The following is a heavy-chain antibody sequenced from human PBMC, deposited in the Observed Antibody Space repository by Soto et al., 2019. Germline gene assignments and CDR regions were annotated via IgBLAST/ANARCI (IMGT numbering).Heavy chain of an antibody. Sequence: ASVKVSCKASGYTFTSYYMHWVRQAPGQGLEWMGIINPSGGSTSYAQKFQGRVTMTRDTSTSTVYMELSSLRSEDTAVYYCARVDYDSSGYRNWYFDLWGRGTLVTVSS. CDR3: ARVDYDSSGYRNWYFDL. D-gene: IGHD3-22*01. V-gene: IGHV1-46*01. CDR1: GYTFTSYY. CDR2: INPSGGST. J-gene: IGHJ2*01.